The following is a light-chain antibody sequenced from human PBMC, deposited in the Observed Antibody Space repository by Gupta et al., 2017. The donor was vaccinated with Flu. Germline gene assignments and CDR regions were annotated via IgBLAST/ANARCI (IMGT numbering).Light chain of an antibody. CDR1: QSLLKNNGNNY. CDR3: MQSLKGLT. CDR2: LAS. J-gene: IGKJ4*02. Sequence: DVVMTQSPLSLPVAPGEPASISCRSSQSLLKNNGNNYLGWYLQRPGRHPQLLIFLASQRAAGVPDRCAGSGSGTDFKLKISRVEDEDVGVYYCMQSLKGLTFGGGTKMEIK. V-gene: IGKV2-28*01.